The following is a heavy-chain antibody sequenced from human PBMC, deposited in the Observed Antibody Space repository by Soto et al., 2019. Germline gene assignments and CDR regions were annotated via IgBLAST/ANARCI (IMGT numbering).Heavy chain of an antibody. Sequence: EVQLVESGGGLVQPGGSLRLSCAASGFTFSSYEMNWVRQAPGQGLEWVSYISSSGSTIYYADSVKGRFTISRDNAKNSLYLQMNSLRAEDTAVYYCAREGPNYDFWSGYPSGYFDYGGQLPLVTVSS. V-gene: IGHV3-48*03. J-gene: IGHJ4*02. CDR3: AREGPNYDFWSGYPSGYFDY. CDR1: GFTFSSYE. CDR2: ISSSGSTI. D-gene: IGHD3-3*01.